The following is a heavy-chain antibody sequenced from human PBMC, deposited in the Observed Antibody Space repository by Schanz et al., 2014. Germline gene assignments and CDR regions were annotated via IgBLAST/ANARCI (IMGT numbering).Heavy chain of an antibody. CDR1: GFTFSSYA. J-gene: IGHJ4*02. CDR3: AKSQGSSFDS. CDR2: ISSSSSTR. V-gene: IGHV3-48*01. Sequence: EVQLLESGGGLVQPGGSLRLSCATSGFTFSSYAMNWVRQAPGKGLEWVSYISSSSSTRYYADSVKGRFTISRDNAKNSLYLEMNSLRAEDTALYYCAKSQGSSFDSWGQGTLVTVSS. D-gene: IGHD6-13*01.